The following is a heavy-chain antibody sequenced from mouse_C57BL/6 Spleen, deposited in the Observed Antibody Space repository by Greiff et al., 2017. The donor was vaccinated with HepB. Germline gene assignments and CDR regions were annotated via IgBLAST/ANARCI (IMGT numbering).Heavy chain of an antibody. D-gene: IGHD2-4*01. CDR3: ARGYDSFYAMDY. CDR1: GYTFTSYW. V-gene: IGHV1-52*01. Sequence: QVQLQQPGAELVRPGSSVKLSCKASGYTFTSYWMHWVKQRPIQGLEWIGNIDPSDSETHYNQKFKDKATLTVDKSSSTAYMQLSSLTSEDSAVYYCARGYDSFYAMDYWGQGTSVTVSS. CDR2: IDPSDSET. J-gene: IGHJ4*01.